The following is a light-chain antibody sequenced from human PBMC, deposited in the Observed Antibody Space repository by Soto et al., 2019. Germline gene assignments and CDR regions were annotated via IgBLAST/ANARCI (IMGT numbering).Light chain of an antibody. CDR2: DDS. CDR1: NIASHS. CDR3: QVWDGNSDDYV. V-gene: IGLV3-21*02. J-gene: IGLJ1*01. Sequence: SYELTQAPSVSVAPGQTARIPCGGNNIASHSVHWYQQRPGQAPLLVLFDDSDRPSGIPERFSGSNSGNTATLTISGVEAGDEADYYCQVWDGNSDDYVFGAGTKLTVL.